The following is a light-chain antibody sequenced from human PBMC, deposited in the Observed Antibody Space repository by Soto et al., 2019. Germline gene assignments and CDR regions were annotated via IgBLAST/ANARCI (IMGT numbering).Light chain of an antibody. J-gene: IGLJ3*02. CDR2: DVT. CDR1: SSDVGGYDY. Sequence: QLVLTQPRSVSGSPGQSVTISCTGTSSDVGGYDYVSWCQQHPGKAPKLLIYDVTRRPSGVPDRFSGSKSGNTASLTISGLQAEDEADYYCCSYAGAYTWMFGGGTKLTVL. V-gene: IGLV2-11*01. CDR3: CSYAGAYTWM.